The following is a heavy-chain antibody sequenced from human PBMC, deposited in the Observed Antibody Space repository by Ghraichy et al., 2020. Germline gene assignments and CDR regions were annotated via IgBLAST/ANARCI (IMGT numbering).Heavy chain of an antibody. CDR1: GGTFSSYA. Sequence: SVKVSCKASGGTFSSYAISWVRQAPGQGLEWMGGIIPIFGTANYAQKFQGRVTITTDESTSTAYMELSSLRSEDTAVYYCAGTSIVGATTYPPYFDYWGQGTLVTVSS. D-gene: IGHD1-26*01. CDR2: IIPIFGTA. CDR3: AGTSIVGATTYPPYFDY. J-gene: IGHJ4*02. V-gene: IGHV1-69*05.